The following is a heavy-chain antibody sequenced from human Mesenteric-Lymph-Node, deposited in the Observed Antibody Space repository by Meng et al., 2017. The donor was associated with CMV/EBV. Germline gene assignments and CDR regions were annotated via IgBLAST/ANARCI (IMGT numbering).Heavy chain of an antibody. V-gene: IGHV3-43*01. CDR2: ISWDGGST. CDR1: GFTFDDYT. D-gene: IGHD2-15*01. J-gene: IGHJ4*02. CDR3: ARGRGSFDY. Sequence: GESLKISCAASGFTFDDYTMHWVRQAPGKGLEWVSPISWDGGSTYYADSVKGRFTISRDNSKNSLYLQMNSLRAEDTAVYYCARGRGSFDYWGQGTLVTVSS.